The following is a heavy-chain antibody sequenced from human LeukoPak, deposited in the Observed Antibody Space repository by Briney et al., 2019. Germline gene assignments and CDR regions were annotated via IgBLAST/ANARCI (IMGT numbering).Heavy chain of an antibody. D-gene: IGHD1-26*01. CDR1: GGTFSSYA. J-gene: IGHJ4*02. CDR2: IIPIFGTA. CDR3: ARDHSGSYYRFDY. V-gene: IGHV1-69*05. Sequence: ASVKVSCKASGGTFSSYAISWVRQAPGQGLEWMGGIIPIFGTANYAQKFQGRVTITTDESTSTAYMELSSLRSEDTAVYYCARDHSGSYYRFDYWGQGTLVTVSS.